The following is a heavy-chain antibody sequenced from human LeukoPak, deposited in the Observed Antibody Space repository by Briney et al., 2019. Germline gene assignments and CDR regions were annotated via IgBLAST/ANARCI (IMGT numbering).Heavy chain of an antibody. CDR1: GGSISSSSYY. CDR3: ARIVPLGGEIDY. Sequence: SETLSLTCTVSGGSISSSSYYWGWIRQPPGKGLEWIGYIYYSGSTNYNPSLKSRVTISVDTSKNQFSLKLSSVTAADTAVYYCARIVPLGGEIDYWGQGTLVTVSS. CDR2: IYYSGST. J-gene: IGHJ4*02. D-gene: IGHD2-15*01. V-gene: IGHV4-61*05.